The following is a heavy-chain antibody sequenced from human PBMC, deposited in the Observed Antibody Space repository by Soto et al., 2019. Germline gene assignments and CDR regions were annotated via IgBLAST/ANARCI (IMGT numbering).Heavy chain of an antibody. D-gene: IGHD3-10*02. CDR3: ARDQYFNVPSCFGYPGI. J-gene: IGHJ6*03. V-gene: IGHV1-69*08. CDR1: GDTFTTHT. CDR2: IIPLLGLT. Sequence: QVHLLQSGAEVKKPGSSVKVSCHASGDTFTTHTITWVRQTPGQGLEWVGRIIPLLGLTDYAQKFQGRVFITADKSTSTAYMVLSRLSFEDTARYYCARDQYFNVPSCFGYPGIWGTGTSVTVSS.